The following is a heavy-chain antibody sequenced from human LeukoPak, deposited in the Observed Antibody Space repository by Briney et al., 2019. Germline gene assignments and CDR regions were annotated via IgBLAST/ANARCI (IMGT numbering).Heavy chain of an antibody. CDR3: ARRLAQYDCFDP. Sequence: SQTLSLTCAISGDSVSSNSVTWNWIRQSPSRGLEWLGRTYYRSTWYNDYAVSVRGRITVNPDTSKNQFSLHLNSVTPEDTAVYYCARRLAQYDCFDPWGQEILVTVSS. CDR2: TYYRSTWYN. J-gene: IGHJ5*02. CDR1: GDSVSSNSVT. V-gene: IGHV6-1*01. D-gene: IGHD3-9*01.